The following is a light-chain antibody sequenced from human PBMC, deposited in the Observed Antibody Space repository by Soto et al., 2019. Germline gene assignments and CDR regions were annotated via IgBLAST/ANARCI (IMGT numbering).Light chain of an antibody. CDR1: QSVSSRY. CDR3: HQYAISRT. Sequence: EIVLTQSPVTMSLSPGERATLSCRARQSVSSRYFAWYQQKPGQAPRLLIYAASSRAAGIPDRFSGSGSGTDFSLPSSRLEPEDFAVYYCHQYAISRTFGPGTKVE. CDR2: AAS. V-gene: IGKV3-20*01. J-gene: IGKJ1*01.